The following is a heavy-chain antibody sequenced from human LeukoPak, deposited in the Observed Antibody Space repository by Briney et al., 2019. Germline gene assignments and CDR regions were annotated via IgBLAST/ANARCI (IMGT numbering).Heavy chain of an antibody. V-gene: IGHV1-18*01. CDR3: ARELRRLDAFDI. J-gene: IGHJ3*02. CDR1: ASTFSNYS. D-gene: IGHD3-16*01. CDR2: IRPYNDNT. Sequence: ASGKVSCKASASTFSNYSINCMRQAPAQGLGRMGWIRPYNDNTHYAQKFQGRVTMTTDTSTSTAYMELRSLRSDDTAVYYCARELRRLDAFDIWGQGTMVTVSS.